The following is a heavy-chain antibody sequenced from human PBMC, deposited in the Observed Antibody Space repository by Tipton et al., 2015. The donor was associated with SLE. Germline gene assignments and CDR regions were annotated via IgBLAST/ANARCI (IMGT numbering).Heavy chain of an antibody. CDR1: GDSISSHY. D-gene: IGHD3-16*01. CDR3: ARDMGDAFDI. CDR2: IYYSGST. V-gene: IGHV4-59*11. Sequence: TLSLTCTVFGDSISSHYWNWLRQPPGKGLEWIGYIYYSGSTNYNPSLKSRVTISVDTSKNQFSLKLSSVTAADTAVYYCARDMGDAFDIWGQGTMVTVSS. J-gene: IGHJ3*02.